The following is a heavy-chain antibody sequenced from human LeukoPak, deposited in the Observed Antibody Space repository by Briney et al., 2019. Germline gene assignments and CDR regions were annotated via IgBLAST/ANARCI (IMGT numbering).Heavy chain of an antibody. CDR2: ISSSGSTI. D-gene: IGHD3-10*01. CDR3: ARGAGSVYYYYYYYMDV. V-gene: IGHV3-11*01. J-gene: IGHJ6*03. Sequence: GGSLRLSCAASGFTSSDYYMSWIRQAPGKGLEWVSYISSSGSTIYYADSVKSRFTISRDNAKNSLYLQMNSLRAEDTAVYYCARGAGSVYYYYYYYMDVWGKGTTVTVSS. CDR1: GFTSSDYY.